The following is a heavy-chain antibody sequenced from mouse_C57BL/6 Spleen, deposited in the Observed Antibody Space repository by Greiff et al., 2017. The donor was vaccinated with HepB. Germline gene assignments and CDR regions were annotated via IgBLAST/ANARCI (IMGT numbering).Heavy chain of an antibody. Sequence: EVQRVESGGGLVQPGGSLSLSCAASGFTFTDYYMSWVRQPPGKALEWLGFIRNKANGYTTEYSAPVKGRFTIPRDNSQSILYLQMNALRAEDSATYYCARFPNWVFDYWGQGTTLTVSS. CDR1: GFTFTDYY. CDR2: IRNKANGYTT. D-gene: IGHD4-1*02. J-gene: IGHJ2*01. CDR3: ARFPNWVFDY. V-gene: IGHV7-3*01.